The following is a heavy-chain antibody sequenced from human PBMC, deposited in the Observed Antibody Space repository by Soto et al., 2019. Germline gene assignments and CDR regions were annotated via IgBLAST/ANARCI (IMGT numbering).Heavy chain of an antibody. D-gene: IGHD6-19*01. J-gene: IGHJ4*02. CDR2: IYYSGST. V-gene: IGHV4-59*01. CDR1: GGSISSYY. CDR3: ARVPYSSGWYYFDY. Sequence: PSETLSLTCTVSGGSISSYYWSWIRQPPGKGLEWIGYIYYSGSTNYNPSLKSRVTISVDTSKNQFSLKLSSVTAADTAVYYCARVPYSSGWYYFDYWGQGTLVTVSS.